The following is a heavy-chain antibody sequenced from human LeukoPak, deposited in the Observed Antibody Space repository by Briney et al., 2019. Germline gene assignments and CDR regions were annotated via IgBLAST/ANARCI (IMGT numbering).Heavy chain of an antibody. J-gene: IGHJ6*03. Sequence: GGSLRPSCAASGFTFSSYAMHWVRQAPGKGLEWVAVISYDGSNKYYADSVKGRFTISRDNSKNTLYLQMNSLRAEDTAVYYCAKPPARWYYYYMDVWGKGTTVTVSS. D-gene: IGHD6-6*01. V-gene: IGHV3-30*18. CDR3: AKPPARWYYYYMDV. CDR1: GFTFSSYA. CDR2: ISYDGSNK.